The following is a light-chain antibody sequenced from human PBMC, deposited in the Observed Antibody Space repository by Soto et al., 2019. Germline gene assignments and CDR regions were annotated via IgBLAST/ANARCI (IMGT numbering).Light chain of an antibody. V-gene: IGLV1-47*01. J-gene: IGLJ2*01. CDR2: RNN. CDR3: TAWDDSLSVVV. CDR1: SSNIGSNY. Sequence: QSVLTQPPSASGTPGQRVTISCSGSSSNIGSNYVYWYQQLPGTAPKLLIYRNNQRRSGVPDRFSGSKSGTSASLAISGLRSEDEADYYCTAWDDSLSVVVFGGGTKLTVL.